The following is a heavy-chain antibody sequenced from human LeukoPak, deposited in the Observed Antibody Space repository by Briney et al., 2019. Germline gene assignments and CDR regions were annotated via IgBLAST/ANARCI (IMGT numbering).Heavy chain of an antibody. Sequence: SETLSLTCTVSGYSISSDYYWGWIRQPPGKGLEWIGSIYHSGSTYYNPSLKSRVTISVDTSRNQFSLKLTSVTAADTAVYYCARGSEAGTFFDYWGQGTLVTVSS. J-gene: IGHJ4*02. CDR3: ARGSEAGTFFDY. D-gene: IGHD6-19*01. CDR1: GYSISSDYY. V-gene: IGHV4-38-2*02. CDR2: IYHSGST.